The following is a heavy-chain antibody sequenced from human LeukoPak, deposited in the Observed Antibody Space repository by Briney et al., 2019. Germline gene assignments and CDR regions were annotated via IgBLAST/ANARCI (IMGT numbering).Heavy chain of an antibody. D-gene: IGHD3-10*01. V-gene: IGHV4-4*07. J-gene: IGHJ6*03. Sequence: PSETLSLTCTVSGGSISSYYWSWIRQPAGKRLEWIGRIYTSGSTNYNPSLKSRVTMSVDTSKNQFSLKLSSVTAADTAVYYCARNAYYYGSGSYEDYYYYYYMDVWGKGTTVTVSS. CDR1: GGSISSYY. CDR2: IYTSGST. CDR3: ARNAYYYGSGSYEDYYYYYYMDV.